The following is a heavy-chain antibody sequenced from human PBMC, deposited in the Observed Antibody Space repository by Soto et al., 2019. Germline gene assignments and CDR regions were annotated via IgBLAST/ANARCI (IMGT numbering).Heavy chain of an antibody. CDR2: ITPFNGNT. CDR1: GNTFTYRY. V-gene: IGHV1-45*01. CDR3: ARSSGIVVVTAIPGDAFAI. D-gene: IGHD2-21*02. Sequence: SVKVSCKASGNTFTYRYLHWVRQAPGQALEWMGWITPFNGNTNYAQKFQDRVTITRDRSMSTAYMELSSLRSEDTAMYYCARSSGIVVVTAIPGDAFAIWGQGTMDTVSS. J-gene: IGHJ3*02.